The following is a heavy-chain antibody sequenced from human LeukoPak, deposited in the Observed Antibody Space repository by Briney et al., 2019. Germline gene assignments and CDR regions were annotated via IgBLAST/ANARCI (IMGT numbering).Heavy chain of an antibody. Sequence: GGSLRPSCAASGFTVSSNYMSWVRQAPGKGLEWVSVIYSGGSTYYADSVKGRFTISRDNSKNTLYLQMNSLRAEDTAVYYCARDRSWPSYFDYWGQGTLVTVSS. V-gene: IGHV3-53*01. CDR2: IYSGGST. CDR3: ARDRSWPSYFDY. CDR1: GFTVSSNY. D-gene: IGHD6-13*01. J-gene: IGHJ4*02.